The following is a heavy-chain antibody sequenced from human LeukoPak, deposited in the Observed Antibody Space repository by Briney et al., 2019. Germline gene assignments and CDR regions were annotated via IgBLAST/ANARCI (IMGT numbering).Heavy chain of an antibody. CDR3: AKHSEYQLLDDAFDI. CDR1: GFTFSSYG. V-gene: IGHV3-30*02. Sequence: PGGSLRLSCAASGFTFSSYGMHWVRQAPGKGLEWVAFIRYDGSNKYYADSVKGRFTISRDNSKNTLYLQMNSLRAEDTAVYYCAKHSEYQLLDDAFDIWGQGTMVTVSS. J-gene: IGHJ3*02. CDR2: IRYDGSNK. D-gene: IGHD2-2*01.